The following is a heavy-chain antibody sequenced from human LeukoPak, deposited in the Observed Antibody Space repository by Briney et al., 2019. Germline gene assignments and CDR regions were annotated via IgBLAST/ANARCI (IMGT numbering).Heavy chain of an antibody. CDR1: GGTFSSYA. CDR3: ARGPPCSGGSCYSYYYYCMDV. V-gene: IGHV1-69*05. J-gene: IGHJ6*03. Sequence: GASVKVSCKASGGTFSSYAISWVRQAPGQGLEWMGGIIPIFGTANYAQKFQGRVTITTDESTSTAYMELSSLRSEDTAVYYCARGPPCSGGSCYSYYYYCMDVWGKGTTVTVSS. D-gene: IGHD2-15*01. CDR2: IIPIFGTA.